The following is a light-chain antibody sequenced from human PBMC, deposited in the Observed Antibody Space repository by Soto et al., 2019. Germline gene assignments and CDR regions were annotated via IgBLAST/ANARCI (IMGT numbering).Light chain of an antibody. V-gene: IGLV2-8*01. CDR3: SSFAGDNGV. Sequence: QSVLTQPPSASGSPGQSVTFSCTGTSSDVGGSNYVSWYQQHPGKAPRLMIYEVEKRPSGVPDRFSGSKSGNTASLTVSGLQAEDEADYYCSSFAGDNGVFGGGTKVTVL. CDR1: SSDVGGSNY. J-gene: IGLJ3*02. CDR2: EVE.